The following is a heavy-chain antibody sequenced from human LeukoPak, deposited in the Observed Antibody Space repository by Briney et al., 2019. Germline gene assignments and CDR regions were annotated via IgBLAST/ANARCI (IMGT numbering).Heavy chain of an antibody. CDR2: INHSGST. J-gene: IGHJ4*02. V-gene: IGHV4-34*01. CDR3: ASGAYYFDY. CDR1: GGSFNGYY. Sequence: PSETLSLTCAVYGGSFNGYYWSWIRQPPGKGLEWIGEINHSGSTNYNPSLKSRVTISVDTSKNQFSLKLSSVTAADTAVYYCASGAYYFDYWGQGTLVTVSS.